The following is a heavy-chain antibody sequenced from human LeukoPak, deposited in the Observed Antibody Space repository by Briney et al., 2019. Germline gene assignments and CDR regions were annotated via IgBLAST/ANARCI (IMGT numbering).Heavy chain of an antibody. V-gene: IGHV1-2*06. J-gene: IGHJ4*02. Sequence: ASVKVSCKASGYTFTGYYMHWVRQAPGQGLEWMGRINPNSGGTNYAQKFQGRVTMTRDTSISTAYMELSRLRSDDTAVYHCARSVATQWGMGGGNIDYWGQGTLVTVSS. CDR1: GYTFTGYY. CDR2: INPNSGGT. D-gene: IGHD5-12*01. CDR3: ARSVATQWGMGGGNIDY.